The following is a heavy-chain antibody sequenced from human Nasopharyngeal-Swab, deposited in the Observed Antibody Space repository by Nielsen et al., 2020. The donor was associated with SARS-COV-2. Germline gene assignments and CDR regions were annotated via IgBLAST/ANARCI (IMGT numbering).Heavy chain of an antibody. V-gene: IGHV1-18*01. J-gene: IGHJ6*02. Sequence: ASVKVSCKASGYTFTSYGISWVRQAPGQGLEWMGWISAYNGNTNYAQKLQGRVTMTTDTSTSTAYMELSRLRSDDTAVYYCARPQYQLLNYYYYGMDVWGQGTTVTVSS. CDR2: ISAYNGNT. D-gene: IGHD2-2*01. CDR3: ARPQYQLLNYYYYGMDV. CDR1: GYTFTSYG.